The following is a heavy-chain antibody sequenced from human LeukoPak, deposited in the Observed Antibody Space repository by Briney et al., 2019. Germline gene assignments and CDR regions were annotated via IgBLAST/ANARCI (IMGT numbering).Heavy chain of an antibody. V-gene: IGHV3-23*01. Sequence: GGSLRLSCAASGFTFSNYWMHWVRQAPGKGLEWVSAISGSGGSTYYADSVKGRFTISRDNSKNTLYLQMNSLRAEDTAVYYCAKVPRYYYDSSGYENWFDPWGQGTLVTVSS. CDR2: ISGSGGST. CDR3: AKVPRYYYDSSGYENWFDP. CDR1: GFTFSNYW. J-gene: IGHJ5*02. D-gene: IGHD3-22*01.